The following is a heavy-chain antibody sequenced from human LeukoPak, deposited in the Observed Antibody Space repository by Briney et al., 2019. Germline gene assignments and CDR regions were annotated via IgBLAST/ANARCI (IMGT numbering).Heavy chain of an antibody. Sequence: SVKVSCKASGGTFSSYAISWVRQAPGQGPEWMGGIIPIFGTANYAQKFQGRVAITTDESTSTAYMELSSLRSEDTAVYYCASGKGEVVPAEWGQGTLVTVSS. V-gene: IGHV1-69*05. D-gene: IGHD2-2*01. CDR3: ASGKGEVVPAE. CDR1: GGTFSSYA. J-gene: IGHJ4*02. CDR2: IIPIFGTA.